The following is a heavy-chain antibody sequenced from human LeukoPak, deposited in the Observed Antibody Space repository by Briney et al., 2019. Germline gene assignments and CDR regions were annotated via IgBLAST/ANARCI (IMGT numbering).Heavy chain of an antibody. V-gene: IGHV3-7*01. CDR3: ARKNGLDY. CDR1: GFTFSNSW. J-gene: IGHJ4*02. CDR2: IKQDGSEK. Sequence: GGSLRLSCAASGFTFSNSWMSWVRQAPGKGLVWVASIKQDGSEKYYVDSVKGRFTISRDNAKNSLYLQMNSLRAEDTAVYYCARKNGLDYWGQGTLVTVSS.